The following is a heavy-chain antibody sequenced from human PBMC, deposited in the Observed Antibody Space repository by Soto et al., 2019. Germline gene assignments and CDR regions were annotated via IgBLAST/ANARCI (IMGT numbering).Heavy chain of an antibody. V-gene: IGHV3-53*01. J-gene: IGHJ4*01. CDR3: TRGRWEYWSATDY. CDR2: IYSDGST. D-gene: IGHD2-15*01. Sequence: GGSMRHSSAASGFTVSCNLMSWVRRAPGKGLEWVSTIYSDGSTYYADSVKGRFTISRDNSKNTLYLQMNSLRTEDTAYYSCTRGRWEYWSATDYWGHGTLVTVSS. CDR1: GFTVSCNL.